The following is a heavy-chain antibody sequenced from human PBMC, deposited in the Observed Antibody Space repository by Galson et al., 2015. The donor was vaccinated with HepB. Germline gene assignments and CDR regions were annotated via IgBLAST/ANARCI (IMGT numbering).Heavy chain of an antibody. V-gene: IGHV3-53*04. CDR3: ARGSLRGYPYYYGLDV. Sequence: SLRLSCAASGFTVSTNYMSWVRQAPGKGLEWVSVIYSGGSTYYADSVKGRFTISRHNSKNTLYLQMNSLRPEDTAMYYCARGSLRGYPYYYGLDVWGQGTTVTVSS. J-gene: IGHJ6*02. D-gene: IGHD5-18*01. CDR1: GFTVSTNY. CDR2: IYSGGST.